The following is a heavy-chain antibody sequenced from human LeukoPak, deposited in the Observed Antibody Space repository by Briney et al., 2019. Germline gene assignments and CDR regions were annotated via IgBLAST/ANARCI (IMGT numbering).Heavy chain of an antibody. V-gene: IGHV3-9*01. D-gene: IGHD2-2*01. J-gene: IGHJ4*02. Sequence: GGSLRLSCAASGFTVSSNYMSWVRQAPGKGLEWVSVISWNSGSIGYADSVKGRFTISRDNAKNSLYLQMNSLRAEDTALYYCAKAHCSSTSCHSDYWGQGTLVTVSS. CDR3: AKAHCSSTSCHSDY. CDR2: ISWNSGSI. CDR1: GFTVSSNY.